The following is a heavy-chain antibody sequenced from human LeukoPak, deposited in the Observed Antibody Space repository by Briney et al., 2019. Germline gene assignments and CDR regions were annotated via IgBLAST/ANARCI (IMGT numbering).Heavy chain of an antibody. J-gene: IGHJ4*02. Sequence: ASVKVSCKVSGYTLTELSMHWVRQAPGKGLEWMGGFDPEDGETIYAQKFQGRVTMTEDTSTDTACMELSSLRSEDTAVYYCATPHLSGGSLSDYWGQGTLVTVSS. V-gene: IGHV1-24*01. D-gene: IGHD2-15*01. CDR2: FDPEDGET. CDR1: GYTLTELS. CDR3: ATPHLSGGSLSDY.